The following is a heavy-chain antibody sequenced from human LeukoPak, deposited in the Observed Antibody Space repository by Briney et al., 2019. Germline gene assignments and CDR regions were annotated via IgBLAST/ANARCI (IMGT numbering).Heavy chain of an antibody. CDR3: ARDQPPYYYDSSGYFLTN. CDR1: GFSFSNYG. V-gene: IGHV3-23*01. Sequence: PGGSLRLSCAASGFSFSNYGMSWVRQAPGKGLEWVSAISATGRSTYYADSVKGRLTISRDNFRNTLYLQMSSLRAEDTAVYYCARDQPPYYYDSSGYFLTNWGQGTLVTASS. CDR2: ISATGRST. D-gene: IGHD3-22*01. J-gene: IGHJ4*02.